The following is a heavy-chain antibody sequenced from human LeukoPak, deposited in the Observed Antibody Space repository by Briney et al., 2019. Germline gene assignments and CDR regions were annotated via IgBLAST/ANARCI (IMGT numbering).Heavy chain of an antibody. D-gene: IGHD4/OR15-4a*01. CDR2: ITWDGGAT. CDR3: ARAATQWLVLTPFDY. CDR1: GFTFNDHT. V-gene: IGHV3-43*01. J-gene: IGHJ4*02. Sequence: GGSLRLSCAASGFTFNDHTMHWVRQAPGKGLQWVSLITWDGGATYYEDSVKGRFTISRDNSKNALYLQMNGLTTEDTALYYCARAATQWLVLTPFDYWGQGTLVTVSS.